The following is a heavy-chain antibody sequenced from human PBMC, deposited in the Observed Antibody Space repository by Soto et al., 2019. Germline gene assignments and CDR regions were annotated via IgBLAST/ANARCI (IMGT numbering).Heavy chain of an antibody. CDR2: INHSGST. J-gene: IGHJ2*01. V-gene: IGHV4-34*01. Sequence: QVRLQQWGAGLLKPSETLSLTCAVYGASFSDSYWNWIRQPPGKGLEWIGEINHSGSTIYNTSLERRVTISLDTSRKQFTLKMRSATAADTAVYYCAREVPPRYFDLWGRGTPVTVSS. D-gene: IGHD1-1*01. CDR3: AREVPPRYFDL. CDR1: GASFSDSY.